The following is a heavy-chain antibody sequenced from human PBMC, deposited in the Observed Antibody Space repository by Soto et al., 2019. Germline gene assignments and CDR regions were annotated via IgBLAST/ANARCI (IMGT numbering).Heavy chain of an antibody. CDR1: GGTFSSYT. Sequence: QVQLVQSGAEVKKPGSSVKVSCKASGGTFSSYTISWVRQAPGQGLEWMGRIIPILGIANYAQKFQGRVTITADKSTSTAYMELSSLRSEDTAVYYCARDYCSSTSCHSEFDYWGQGTLVTVSS. D-gene: IGHD2-2*01. J-gene: IGHJ4*02. CDR2: IIPILGIA. CDR3: ARDYCSSTSCHSEFDY. V-gene: IGHV1-69*02.